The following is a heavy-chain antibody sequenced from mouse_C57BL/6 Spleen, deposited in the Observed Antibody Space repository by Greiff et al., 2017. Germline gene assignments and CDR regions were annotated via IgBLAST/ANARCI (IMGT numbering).Heavy chain of an antibody. CDR1: GFNIKDYY. V-gene: IGHV14-2*01. J-gene: IGHJ1*03. Sequence: VQLKQTGAELVKPGASVKLSCTASGFNIKDYYMHWVKQRTEQGLEWIGRIDPEDGETKYAPKFQGKATITADKSSNTAYLQLSSLTSEDTAVYYCFSYYGNSGYFDGWGTGTTVTVSS. D-gene: IGHD2-1*01. CDR2: IDPEDGET. CDR3: FSYYGNSGYFDG.